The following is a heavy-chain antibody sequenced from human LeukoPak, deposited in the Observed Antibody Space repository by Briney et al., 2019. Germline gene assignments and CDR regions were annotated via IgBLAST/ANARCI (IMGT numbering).Heavy chain of an antibody. CDR2: ISYDGSNK. Sequence: LGGSLRLSCAASGFTFSSYGMHWVRQAPGKGLEWVAVISYDGSNKYYADSVKGRFTISRDNSKNTLYLQMNSLRAEDTAVYYCAKDFTMVRGVIIGDFDYWGQGTLVTVSS. V-gene: IGHV3-30*18. CDR1: GFTFSSYG. J-gene: IGHJ4*02. CDR3: AKDFTMVRGVIIGDFDY. D-gene: IGHD3-10*01.